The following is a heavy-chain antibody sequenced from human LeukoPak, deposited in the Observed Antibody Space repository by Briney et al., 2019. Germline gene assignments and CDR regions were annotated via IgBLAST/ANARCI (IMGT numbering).Heavy chain of an antibody. CDR3: AREGSIVARTDY. Sequence: PGGSLRLSCEASGFTFDNYAMHWVRQAPGKRLEWVAVISYDGSREYYPDSVKGRFTISRDNSKNTLYLQMKGLKTEDTGVYYCAREGSIVARTDYWGQGDLVIVSS. J-gene: IGHJ4*02. CDR2: ISYDGSRE. CDR1: GFTFDNYA. V-gene: IGHV3-30*14. D-gene: IGHD2-15*01.